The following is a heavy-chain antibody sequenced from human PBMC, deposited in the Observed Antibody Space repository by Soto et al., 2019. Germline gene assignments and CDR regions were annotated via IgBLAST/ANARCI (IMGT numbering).Heavy chain of an antibody. D-gene: IGHD2-15*01. CDR2: ISSNGGST. J-gene: IGHJ6*02. CDR3: ARGVVVVVATYGMDV. CDR1: GFTFSSYA. V-gene: IGHV3-64*01. Sequence: EVQLVESGGGLVQPGGSLRLSCAASGFTFSSYAMHWVRQAPGKGLEYVSAISSNGGSTYYANSVKGRFTISRDNSKNTLYLPMGRLRAEDMAVYYCARGVVVVVATYGMDVWGQGTTVTVSS.